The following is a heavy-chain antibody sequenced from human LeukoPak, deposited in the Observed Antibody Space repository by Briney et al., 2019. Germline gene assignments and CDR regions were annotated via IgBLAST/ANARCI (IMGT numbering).Heavy chain of an antibody. Sequence: SETLSLTCAVYGGSFSGYFWSWIRQPPGKGLEWIGEINHSGSTNYNPSLKSRVTISVDTSKNQFSLKLSSVTAADTVVYYCARDYRKDFITVIRGVRGNWFDPWGQGTLVTVSS. J-gene: IGHJ5*02. CDR3: ARDYRKDFITVIRGVRGNWFDP. D-gene: IGHD3-10*01. CDR2: INHSGST. V-gene: IGHV4-34*01. CDR1: GGSFSGYF.